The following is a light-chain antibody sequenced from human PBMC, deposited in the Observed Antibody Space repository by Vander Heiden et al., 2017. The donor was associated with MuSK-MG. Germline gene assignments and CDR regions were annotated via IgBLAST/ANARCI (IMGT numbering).Light chain of an antibody. CDR1: KLGDKY. CDR3: QAWDTRTYVV. CDR2: KNT. V-gene: IGLV3-1*01. J-gene: IGLJ2*01. Sequence: SYELTQPPSVSASPGKTVSITCSGDKLGDKYTSWCRQQPGQSPALVIYKNTKRPPGVPERFSGSAYGNTATRTISGTQALDEADYFCQAWDTRTYVVFGGGTKLTVL.